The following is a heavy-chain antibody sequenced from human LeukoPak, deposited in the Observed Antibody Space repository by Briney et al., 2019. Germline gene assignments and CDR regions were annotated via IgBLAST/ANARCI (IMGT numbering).Heavy chain of an antibody. CDR3: AKDLKVRDPNWFDP. Sequence: PGGSLRLSCAASGFTFDDYGMSWVRQAPGKGLEWVSAISGSGGSTYYADSVKGRFTISRDNSKNTLYLQMNSLRAEDTAVYYCAKDLKVRDPNWFDPWGQGTLVTVSS. V-gene: IGHV3-23*01. J-gene: IGHJ5*02. CDR1: GFTFDDYG. D-gene: IGHD3-10*01. CDR2: ISGSGGST.